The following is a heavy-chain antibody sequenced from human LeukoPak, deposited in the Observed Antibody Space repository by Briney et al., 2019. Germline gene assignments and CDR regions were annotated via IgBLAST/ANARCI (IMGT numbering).Heavy chain of an antibody. CDR2: INHSGST. D-gene: IGHD6-19*01. CDR1: GGSFSGYY. V-gene: IGHV4-34*01. CDR3: ARVMYSSGWYVFDY. J-gene: IGHJ4*02. Sequence: SETLSLTCAVYGGSFSGYYWSWIRQPPGKGLEWIGEINHSGSTNYNPSLKSRVTISVDTSKNQFSLKLSSVTAADTAVYYCARVMYSSGWYVFDYWGQGTLVTVSS.